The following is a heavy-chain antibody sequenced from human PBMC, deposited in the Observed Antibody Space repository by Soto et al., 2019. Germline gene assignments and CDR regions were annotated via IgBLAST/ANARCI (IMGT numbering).Heavy chain of an antibody. V-gene: IGHV3-30*18. D-gene: IGHD4-17*01. Sequence: QVQLVESGGGVVQPGRSLRLSCAASGFTFSSYGMHWVRQAPGKGLEWVAVISYDGSNKYYADSVKGRFTVSRDNSKNTLYLQLNGLGAEDAAGCYCAKHRGYGDGYWGQGTLVTVSS. CDR2: ISYDGSNK. CDR1: GFTFSSYG. J-gene: IGHJ4*02. CDR3: AKHRGYGDGY.